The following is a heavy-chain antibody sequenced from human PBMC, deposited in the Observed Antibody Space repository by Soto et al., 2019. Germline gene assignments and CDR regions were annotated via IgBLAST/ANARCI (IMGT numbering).Heavy chain of an antibody. J-gene: IGHJ4*02. D-gene: IGHD5-18*01. CDR2: IYPGDSAT. V-gene: IGHV5-51*01. Sequence: GESLKISCKGSGYSFSSYWIGWVRQMPGKGLEWMGIIYPGDSATRYNPSFQGQVTISADKSISTAFLQWSSLKASDTAMYYCARQPVDTAMVNYFHYWGQGTLVTVSS. CDR1: GYSFSSYW. CDR3: ARQPVDTAMVNYFHY.